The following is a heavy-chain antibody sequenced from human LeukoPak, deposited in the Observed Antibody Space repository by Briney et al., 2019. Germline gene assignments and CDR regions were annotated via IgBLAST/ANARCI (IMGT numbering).Heavy chain of an antibody. D-gene: IGHD5-24*01. CDR1: GGSFSGYY. CDR3: ARDLNSDGWHAY. V-gene: IGHV4-34*01. Sequence: PSETLSLTCAVYGGSFSGYYWSWIRQPPGKGLEWIGEINHSGSTNYNPSLKSRVTISVDTSKNQFSLKLSSVTAADTAVYYCARDLNSDGWHAYWGQGTLVTVSS. CDR2: INHSGST. J-gene: IGHJ4*02.